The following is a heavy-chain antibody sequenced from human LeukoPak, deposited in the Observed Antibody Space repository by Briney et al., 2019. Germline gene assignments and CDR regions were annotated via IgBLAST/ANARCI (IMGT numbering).Heavy chain of an antibody. D-gene: IGHD3-10*01. CDR3: AREPSYYGSFRGMDV. CDR2: INPSGGST. V-gene: IGHV1-46*01. Sequence: ASVKVSCKASGYTFTSYYMHWVRQAPGQGLEWMGIINPSGGSTSYAQKFQGRVTMTRDTSTSTVYMELSSLRSEDTAVYYCAREPSYYGSFRGMDVWGQGTTVTVSS. J-gene: IGHJ6*02. CDR1: GYTFTSYY.